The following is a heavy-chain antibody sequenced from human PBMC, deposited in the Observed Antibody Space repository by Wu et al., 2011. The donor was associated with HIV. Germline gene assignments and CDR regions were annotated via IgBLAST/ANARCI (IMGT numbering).Heavy chain of an antibody. V-gene: IGHV1-18*01. D-gene: IGHD2-2*01. CDR3: ARDRGPAAIGVPRLDS. CDR1: GYTFTSYG. CDR2: ISAYNGDT. Sequence: QVQLVQSGAEVKKPGASVKVSCKATGYTFTSYGISWVRQAPGQGLEWMGWISAYNGDTNYAQKLQGRVTMTTDTSTSTAYMELRSLRSDDTAVYYCARDRGPAAIGVPRLDSWGQGILVTVSS. J-gene: IGHJ5*01.